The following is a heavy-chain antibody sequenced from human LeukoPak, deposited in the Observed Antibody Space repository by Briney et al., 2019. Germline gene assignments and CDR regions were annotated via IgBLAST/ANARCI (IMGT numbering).Heavy chain of an antibody. V-gene: IGHV4-39*01. CDR2: IYYSGDT. Sequence: SETLSLTCSVSGGSISSSSKYWGWIRQPPGKGLEWNGSIYYSGDTYYNPSLRSRVTISVDTSKNQFSLKLTSVTAADTAVYYCARSSAAAGPTHNWFGPWGQGTLVTVPS. CDR1: GGSISSSSKY. CDR3: ARSSAAAGPTHNWFGP. J-gene: IGHJ5*02. D-gene: IGHD6-13*01.